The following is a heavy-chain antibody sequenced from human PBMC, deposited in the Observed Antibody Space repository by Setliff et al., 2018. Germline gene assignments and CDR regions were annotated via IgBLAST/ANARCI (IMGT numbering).Heavy chain of an antibody. J-gene: IGHJ6*03. Sequence: PSETLSLTCTVSGGSINSGSYFWAWIRQPPGKGLEWIAYIYYSGSTNYNPYLKSRVTISVDTSKNQFSLKLSSVTAADTAVYYCARDGASYSNSLPRYYYHYMDVWGKGTTVTVSS. CDR3: ARDGASYSNSLPRYYYHYMDV. CDR2: IYYSGST. D-gene: IGHD4-4*01. CDR1: GGSINSGSYF. V-gene: IGHV4-61*01.